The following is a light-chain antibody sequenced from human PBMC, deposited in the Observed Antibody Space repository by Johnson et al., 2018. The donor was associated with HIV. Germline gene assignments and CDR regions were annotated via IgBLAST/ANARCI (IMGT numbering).Light chain of an antibody. J-gene: IGLJ1*01. Sequence: QSVLTQPPSVSAAPGQKVTISCSGSSSNIGNNYVSWYQQLPGTAPKVLIYENNKRPSGIPDRFSGSKSGTSDTLGITGLQTGDEADYYCGTWDSSLSSGVFGTGTKVTVL. V-gene: IGLV1-51*02. CDR3: GTWDSSLSSGV. CDR2: ENN. CDR1: SSNIGNNY.